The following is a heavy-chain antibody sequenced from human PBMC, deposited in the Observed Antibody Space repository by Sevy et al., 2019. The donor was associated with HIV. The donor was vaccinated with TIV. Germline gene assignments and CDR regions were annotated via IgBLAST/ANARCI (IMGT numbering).Heavy chain of an antibody. CDR3: ARGAELTGMVVVVAAPHYFDY. CDR2: ISSSSSTI. D-gene: IGHD2-15*01. Sequence: GGSLRLSCAASGFTFSSYSMNWVRQAPGKGLEWVSYISSSSSTIYYADSVKGRFTISRDNAKNSLYLQMNSLRDEDTALYYCARGAELTGMVVVVAAPHYFDYWGQRTLVTVSS. V-gene: IGHV3-48*02. CDR1: GFTFSSYS. J-gene: IGHJ4*02.